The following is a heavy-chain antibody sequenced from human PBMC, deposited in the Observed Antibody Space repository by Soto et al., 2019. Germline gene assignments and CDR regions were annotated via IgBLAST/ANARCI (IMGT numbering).Heavy chain of an antibody. CDR3: ARDLWGYCGADCYPLDV. D-gene: IGHD2-21*02. Sequence: PSGTLSLTCTVPGGSISSYYWSWIRQPPGKGLEWIGYMYNTGSTIYNPSLKSRVTISVDTSKNQFSLKLNSVTAADTAVYYCARDLWGYCGADCYPLDVWGQGTTVTVS. CDR2: MYNTGST. V-gene: IGHV4-59*01. J-gene: IGHJ6*02. CDR1: GGSISSYY.